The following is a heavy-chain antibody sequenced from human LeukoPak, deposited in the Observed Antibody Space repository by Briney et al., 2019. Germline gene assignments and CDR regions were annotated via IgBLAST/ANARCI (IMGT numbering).Heavy chain of an antibody. CDR1: GFTFSSYA. Sequence: GGSLRLSCAASGFTFSSYAMHWIRQAPGKGLEWVAVVSYDGSNKYYADSVKGRFTISRDNSKNTLYLQMNSLRAEDTAVYYCARVPFDPWGQGTLVTVSS. V-gene: IGHV3-30-3*01. CDR2: VSYDGSNK. CDR3: ARVPFDP. J-gene: IGHJ5*02.